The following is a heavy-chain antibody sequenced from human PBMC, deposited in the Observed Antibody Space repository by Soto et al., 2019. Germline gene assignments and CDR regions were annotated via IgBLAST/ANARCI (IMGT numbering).Heavy chain of an antibody. CDR3: AHANGYCISTSCSYYFDY. J-gene: IGHJ4*02. V-gene: IGHV2-5*02. CDR2: IYWDDDK. CDR1: GFSLSTSGVG. D-gene: IGHD2-2*03. Sequence: QITLKESGPTLVKPTQTLTLTCTFSGFSLSTSGVGVGWIRQPPGKALEWLALIYWDDDKRHSPSLKSRLTITKDTSKNQVVLTMTNMDPVDTATYYCAHANGYCISTSCSYYFDYWGQGTLVTVSS.